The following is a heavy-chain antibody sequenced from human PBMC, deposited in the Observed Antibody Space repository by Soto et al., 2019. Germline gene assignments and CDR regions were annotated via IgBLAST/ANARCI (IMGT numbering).Heavy chain of an antibody. V-gene: IGHV4-34*01. CDR2: INHSGST. CDR3: ARVAGYYGSGSYSY. Sequence: ETLSLTCAVYGGSFSGYYWSWIRQPPGKGLEWIGEINHSGSTNYNPSLKSRVTISVDTSKNQFSLKLSSVTAADTAVYYCARVAGYYGSGSYSYWGQGTLVTVSS. CDR1: GGSFSGYY. D-gene: IGHD3-10*01. J-gene: IGHJ4*02.